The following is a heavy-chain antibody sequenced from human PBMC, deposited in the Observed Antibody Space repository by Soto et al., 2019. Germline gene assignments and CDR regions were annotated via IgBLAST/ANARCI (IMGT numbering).Heavy chain of an antibody. Sequence: SETLSLTCTVAGGSISSSSYYWGWIRQSPGKGLEWIGSIYYSGSTYYNPSLKSRVTISVDTSKNQFSLKLSSVTAADTAVYYCARYETSGWFDPWGQGTLVTVSS. D-gene: IGHD2-15*01. CDR2: IYYSGST. CDR1: GGSISSSSYY. V-gene: IGHV4-39*01. CDR3: ARYETSGWFDP. J-gene: IGHJ5*02.